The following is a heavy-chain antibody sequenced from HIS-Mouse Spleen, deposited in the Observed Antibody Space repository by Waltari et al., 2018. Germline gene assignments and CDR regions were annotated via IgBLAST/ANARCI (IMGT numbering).Heavy chain of an antibody. CDR3: AKDIVPMVRGVSFDY. V-gene: IGHV3-9*01. Sequence: EVQLVESGGGLVQPGRSLRLSCAASGFTFDDYAMHWVRQAPGKGLGWVSGISWNSGRIGYADSVKGRFTISRDNAKNSLYLQMNSLRAEDTALYYCAKDIVPMVRGVSFDYWGQGTLVTVSS. CDR1: GFTFDDYA. D-gene: IGHD3-10*01. J-gene: IGHJ4*02. CDR2: ISWNSGRI.